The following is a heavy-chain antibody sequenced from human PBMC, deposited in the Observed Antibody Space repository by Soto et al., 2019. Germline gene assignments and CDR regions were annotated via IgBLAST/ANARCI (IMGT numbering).Heavy chain of an antibody. J-gene: IGHJ3*02. Sequence: QITLKESGPTLVKPTQTLTLTCTFSGISFSTRGVGVGWIRQPPEKALEWLALIYWDDDSRYSPSLKSRPTIPKDTFKNQVVRTMTNMDPVDTATYYCAHAQLRYDAFGIWGQWINVTVS. V-gene: IGHV2-5*02. CDR2: IYWDDDS. CDR1: GISFSTRGVG. CDR3: AHAQLRYDAFGI. D-gene: IGHD3-9*01.